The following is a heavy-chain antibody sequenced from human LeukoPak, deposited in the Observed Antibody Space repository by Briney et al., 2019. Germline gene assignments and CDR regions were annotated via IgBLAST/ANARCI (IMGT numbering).Heavy chain of an antibody. CDR2: INPNSGGT. J-gene: IGHJ3*02. V-gene: IGHV1-2*02. Sequence: ASVKVSCKASGYTFTGYYMHWVRQAPGQGLEWMGWINPNSGGTNYAQKFQGRVTMTRDTSISTAYMELSRLRSDDTAVYYCARDPRITGTPDAFDIWGQGTMVTVSS. CDR3: ARDPRITGTPDAFDI. D-gene: IGHD1-20*01. CDR1: GYTFTGYY.